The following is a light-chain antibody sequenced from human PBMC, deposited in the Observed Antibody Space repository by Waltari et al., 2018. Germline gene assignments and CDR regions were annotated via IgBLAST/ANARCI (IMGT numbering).Light chain of an antibody. V-gene: IGKV1-39*01. CDR2: HDS. CDR3: QQSQHTPRT. CDR1: ESIRCY. Sequence: DVQMTQSPSFLSASVGATVPITCRASESIRCYLNGYQQKGSKAPNVLIFHDSTLQSGVPSRFSGSGYGTDFTLTISSLQPEDFATYYCQQSQHTPRTFGQGTRVDLK. J-gene: IGKJ1*01.